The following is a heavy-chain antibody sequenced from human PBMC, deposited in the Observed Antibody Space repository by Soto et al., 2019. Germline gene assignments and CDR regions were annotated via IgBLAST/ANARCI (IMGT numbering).Heavy chain of an antibody. V-gene: IGHV3-30*18. D-gene: IGHD6-19*01. Sequence: GGSLRLSCAASGFTFSSYGMHWVRQAPGKGLEWVALISYDGSNKYYADSVKGRFTISGDNSKNTLSLQVSSLRPEDTAVYYCAKDRDSSGWFSGYYYGVDVWGQGTTVTVSS. CDR1: GFTFSSYG. CDR2: ISYDGSNK. J-gene: IGHJ6*02. CDR3: AKDRDSSGWFSGYYYGVDV.